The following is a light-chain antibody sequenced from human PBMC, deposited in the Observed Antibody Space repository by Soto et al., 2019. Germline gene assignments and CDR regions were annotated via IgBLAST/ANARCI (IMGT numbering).Light chain of an antibody. CDR1: QTISSW. CDR3: QHYNSYSEA. J-gene: IGKJ1*01. Sequence: IKMTQSPASLSVSVGDRVTLTCRASQTISSWLAWYQQKPGKAPKLLIYKASTLNSGVPSRFSGSGSGTDFTLTISSLHPDDFATYYCQHYNSYSEAFGQGTKVDIK. CDR2: KAS. V-gene: IGKV1-5*03.